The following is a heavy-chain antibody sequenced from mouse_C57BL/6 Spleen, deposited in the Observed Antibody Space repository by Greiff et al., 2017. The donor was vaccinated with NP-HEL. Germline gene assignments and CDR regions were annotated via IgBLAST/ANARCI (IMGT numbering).Heavy chain of an antibody. CDR1: GFTFSDYG. V-gene: IGHV5-17*01. CDR3: ARPYGYDYFDY. Sequence: EVQWVESGGGLVKPGGSLKLSCAASGFTFSDYGMPWVRQAPEKGLEWVAYISSGSSTIYYADTVKGRFTISRDNAKNTLFLQMTSLRSEDTAMYYCARPYGYDYFDYWGQGTTLTVSS. CDR2: ISSGSSTI. J-gene: IGHJ2*01. D-gene: IGHD2-2*01.